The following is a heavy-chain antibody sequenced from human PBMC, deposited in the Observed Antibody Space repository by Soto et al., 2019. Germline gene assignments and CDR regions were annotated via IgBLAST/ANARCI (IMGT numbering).Heavy chain of an antibody. CDR2: INPSGTAT. CDR1: GYTFTSFY. CDR3: AKNQIARHYYYGLEV. V-gene: IGHV1-46*01. J-gene: IGHJ6*02. Sequence: QVQLVQSGAEVKKPGASVKVSCKATGYTFTSFYMHWVRQAPGQGLEVMGIINPSGTATDYAQKFQGRGTMTRETTTSRNYMALSSLESEDTVVVYCAKNQIARHYYYGLEVCGQATAVTISS.